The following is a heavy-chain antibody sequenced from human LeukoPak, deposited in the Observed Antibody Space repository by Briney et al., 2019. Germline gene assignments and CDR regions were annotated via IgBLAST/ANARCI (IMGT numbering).Heavy chain of an antibody. D-gene: IGHD1-26*01. Sequence: SETLSLTCTVSGGSISSSSYYWGWIRQPPGKGLEWIGSIYYSGSTYYNPSLKSRVTISVDTSKNQFSLRLSSVTAADTAVYYCARGIVGTTPPAYYYYYYMDVWGKGTTVTVSS. V-gene: IGHV4-39*07. J-gene: IGHJ6*03. CDR1: GGSISSSSYY. CDR2: IYYSGST. CDR3: ARGIVGTTPPAYYYYYYMDV.